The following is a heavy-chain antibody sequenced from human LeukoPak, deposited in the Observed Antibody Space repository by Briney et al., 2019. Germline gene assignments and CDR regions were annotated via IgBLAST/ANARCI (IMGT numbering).Heavy chain of an antibody. Sequence: GGSLRLSCAASGFTFSSYALHWVRQAPGKGLEWVAVISYDGSNKYYADSVKGRFTISRDNSKNTLYLQMNSLRAEDTGVYYCAKGFRTGVGPYVGYHYYMDVWGKGATVTVSS. J-gene: IGHJ6*03. CDR1: GFTFSSYA. V-gene: IGHV3-30-3*01. CDR3: AKGFRTGVGPYVGYHYYMDV. CDR2: ISYDGSNK. D-gene: IGHD1-26*01.